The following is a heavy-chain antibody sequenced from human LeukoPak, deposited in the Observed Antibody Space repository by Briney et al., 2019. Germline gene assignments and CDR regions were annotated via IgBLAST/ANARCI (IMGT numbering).Heavy chain of an antibody. D-gene: IGHD3-10*01. Sequence: ATVKVSCKASGYTFTSYGISWVRQAPGQGLEWMGWISAYNGNTNYAQELQGRVTMTTDTSTSTAYMELRSLRSDDTAVYYCARAMVRGVITLWFDPWGQGTLVTVSS. J-gene: IGHJ5*02. V-gene: IGHV1-18*04. CDR2: ISAYNGNT. CDR3: ARAMVRGVITLWFDP. CDR1: GYTFTSYG.